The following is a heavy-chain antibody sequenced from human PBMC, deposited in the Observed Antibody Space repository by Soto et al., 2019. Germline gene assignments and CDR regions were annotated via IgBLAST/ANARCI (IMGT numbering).Heavy chain of an antibody. CDR1: GFTFSDDY. J-gene: IGHJ4*02. D-gene: IGHD2-21*01. V-gene: IGHV3-11*06. CDR3: SRGGGGGLFDL. Sequence: VQLVESGGGLVKPGGSLRLSCASSGFTFSDDYMSWIRRSPGKGLEFLSYISPRTTYKNYADSVKGRFTISRDNAKNSLYLQLNSLRAEDTAIYYCSRGGGGGLFDLWGQGTFVTVSS. CDR2: ISPRTTYK.